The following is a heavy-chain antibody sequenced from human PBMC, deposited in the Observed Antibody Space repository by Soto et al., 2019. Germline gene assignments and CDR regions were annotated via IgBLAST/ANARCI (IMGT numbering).Heavy chain of an antibody. CDR2: IWYDGTND. Sequence: LRLSCAASGLTFSSYGMHWVRQAPGKGLEWVAAIWYDGTNDYYADSVKGRFTISRDNPKNTLYLQMNGLRAEDTAVYYCAREVDCTTKSCYRGWFDPWGHGTLVTVSS. V-gene: IGHV3-33*01. J-gene: IGHJ5*02. CDR1: GLTFSSYG. D-gene: IGHD2-2*02. CDR3: AREVDCTTKSCYRGWFDP.